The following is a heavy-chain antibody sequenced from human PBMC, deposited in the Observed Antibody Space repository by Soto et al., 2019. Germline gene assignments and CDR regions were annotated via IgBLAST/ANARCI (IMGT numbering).Heavy chain of an antibody. CDR3: VKDSFRAGVITVTLLSY. V-gene: IGHV3-64D*06. J-gene: IGHJ4*02. CDR2: ISTDGSRT. Sequence: PGGSLRLSCSASGFTFSSYAMDWVRQAPGQGLEWPSAISTDGSRTFYADSVKGRFTISRDNSKNTLYLQMSSLRAEDTAVYYCVKDSFRAGVITVTLLSYWGQGTLVTVSS. CDR1: GFTFSSYA. D-gene: IGHD4-17*01.